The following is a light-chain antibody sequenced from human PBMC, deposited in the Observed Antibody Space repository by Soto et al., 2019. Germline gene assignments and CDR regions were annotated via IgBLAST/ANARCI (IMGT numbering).Light chain of an antibody. Sequence: IQMTQSPSTLSASVGDRVTITCRASQSISSWLAWYQQKPGKAPKLLIYDASSLETGVPSRFSGSGSGAEFTLTITGLQPEDIATYSCQHYDSFWSFGQGSKV. V-gene: IGKV1-5*01. CDR1: QSISSW. J-gene: IGKJ1*01. CDR3: QHYDSFWS. CDR2: DAS.